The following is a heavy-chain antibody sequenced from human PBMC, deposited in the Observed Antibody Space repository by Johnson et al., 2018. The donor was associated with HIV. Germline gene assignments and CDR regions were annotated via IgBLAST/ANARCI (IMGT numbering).Heavy chain of an antibody. D-gene: IGHD4-17*01. V-gene: IGHV3-30*02. CDR1: GFTFSNYG. CDR3: AKGPLTVTRAFDI. J-gene: IGHJ3*02. CDR2: IRYDGTNK. Sequence: QVQVVESGGGVVQPGRSLRLSCAASGFTFSNYGMHWVRQAPGKGLEWVAFIRYDGTNKYYTDSVKGRFTISRDNSKNTLYLQMNSLRAEDTAVYHCAKGPLTVTRAFDIWGQGTLITVSS.